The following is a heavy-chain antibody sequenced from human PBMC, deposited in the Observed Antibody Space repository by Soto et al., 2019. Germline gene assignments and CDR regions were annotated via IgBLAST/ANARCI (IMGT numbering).Heavy chain of an antibody. D-gene: IGHD3-3*01. Sequence: QVQLVESGGGVVQPGRSLRLSCAASGFTFSSYGMHWVRQAPGKGLEWVAVIWYDGSNKYYADSVKGRFTISRDNSKNTLYLQMNSLRAEDTAVYYCARELRFDITYGMDVWGQGTTVTVSS. V-gene: IGHV3-33*01. J-gene: IGHJ6*02. CDR1: GFTFSSYG. CDR2: IWYDGSNK. CDR3: ARELRFDITYGMDV.